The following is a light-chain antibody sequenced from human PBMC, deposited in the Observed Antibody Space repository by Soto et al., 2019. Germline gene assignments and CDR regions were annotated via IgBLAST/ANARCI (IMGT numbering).Light chain of an antibody. J-gene: IGKJ2*01. CDR3: QRYGSSPPYT. CDR2: GAS. Sequence: EIVLTQSPGTLSLSPGERATLSCRASQSVSSSYLAWYQQKPGQAPRLLIYGASIRATGIPDRFRGSGSGTDFTLAFSRLEPEDFAVYYCQRYGSSPPYTFGQGTKLEIK. V-gene: IGKV3-20*01. CDR1: QSVSSSY.